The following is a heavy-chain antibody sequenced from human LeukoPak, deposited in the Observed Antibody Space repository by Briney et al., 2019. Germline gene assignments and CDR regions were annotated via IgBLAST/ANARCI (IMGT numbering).Heavy chain of an antibody. CDR1: GYTFTSYG. CDR3: ATRTDWDGYDYYFDY. Sequence: ASVKVSCKASGYTFTSYGISWVRQAPGQGLEWMGWISAYNGNTNYAQKLQGRGTMTTDTSTSTAYMELRSLRSDDTAVYYCATRTDWDGYDYYFDYWGQGTLVTVSS. J-gene: IGHJ4*02. CDR2: ISAYNGNT. D-gene: IGHD5-12*01. V-gene: IGHV1-18*01.